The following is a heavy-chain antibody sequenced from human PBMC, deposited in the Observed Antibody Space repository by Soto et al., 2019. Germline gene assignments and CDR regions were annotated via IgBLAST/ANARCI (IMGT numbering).Heavy chain of an antibody. CDR1: GFTFSSYS. Sequence: GGSMRLSCAASGFTFSSYSMNWVRQAPGKGLEWVSSISSSSSYIYYADSVKGRFTISRDNAKNSLYLQMNSLRAEDTAVYYCARAPWGGDSYGMDVWGQGTTVTVSS. J-gene: IGHJ6*02. D-gene: IGHD2-21*02. V-gene: IGHV3-21*01. CDR3: ARAPWGGDSYGMDV. CDR2: ISSSSSYI.